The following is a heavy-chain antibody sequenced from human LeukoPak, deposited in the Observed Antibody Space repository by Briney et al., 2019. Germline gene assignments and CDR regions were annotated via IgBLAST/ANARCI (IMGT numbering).Heavy chain of an antibody. Sequence: RAGGSLRLSCAASGFTFDDYAMHWVRQAPGKGLEWVSGISWDSGSIGYADSVKGRFTISRDNAKNSLYLQMNRLRAEDMALYYCAKDIDRWFGEFGDAFDIWGQGTMVTVSS. D-gene: IGHD3-10*01. CDR3: AKDIDRWFGEFGDAFDI. CDR2: ISWDSGSI. J-gene: IGHJ3*02. CDR1: GFTFDDYA. V-gene: IGHV3-9*03.